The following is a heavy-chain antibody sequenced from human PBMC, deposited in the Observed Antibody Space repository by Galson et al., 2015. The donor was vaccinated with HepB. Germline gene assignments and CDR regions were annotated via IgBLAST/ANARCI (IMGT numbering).Heavy chain of an antibody. D-gene: IGHD6-13*01. Sequence: SVKVSCKASGGTFSSYAISWVRQAPGQGLEWMGGIIPILGIANYAQKFQGRVTITADKSTSTAYMELSSLRSEDTAVYYCARDAGYWYFDLWGRGTLVTVSS. CDR2: IIPILGIA. V-gene: IGHV1-69*10. CDR3: ARDAGYWYFDL. CDR1: GGTFSSYA. J-gene: IGHJ2*01.